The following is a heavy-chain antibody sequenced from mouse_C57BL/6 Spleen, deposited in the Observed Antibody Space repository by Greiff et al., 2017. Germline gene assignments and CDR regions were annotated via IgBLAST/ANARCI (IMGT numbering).Heavy chain of an antibody. CDR2: ISSGGSYT. CDR3: ARHIKNWFFDY. D-gene: IGHD4-1*01. J-gene: IGHJ2*01. V-gene: IGHV5-6*01. CDR1: GFTFSSYG. Sequence: EVMLVESGGDLVKPGGSLKLSCAASGFTFSSYGMSWVRQTPDKRLEWVATISSGGSYTYYPDSVKGRFTISRDNAKNTLYRQMSSLKSEDTAMYYCARHIKNWFFDYWGQGTTLTVSS.